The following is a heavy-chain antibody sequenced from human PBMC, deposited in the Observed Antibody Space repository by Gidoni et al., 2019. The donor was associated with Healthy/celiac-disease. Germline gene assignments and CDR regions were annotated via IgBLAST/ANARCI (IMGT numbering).Heavy chain of an antibody. CDR1: GFTVSSNY. CDR3: ARDDQRYYYDSSGYPTPYYFDY. J-gene: IGHJ4*02. D-gene: IGHD3-22*01. Sequence: EVQLVETGGGLIQPGGSLRLSCAASGFTVSSNYMSWVRQAPGKGLEWVSVIYSGGSTYYADSVKGRFTISRDNSKNTLYLQMNSLRAEDTAVYYCARDDQRYYYDSSGYPTPYYFDYWGQGTLVTVSS. CDR2: IYSGGST. V-gene: IGHV3-53*02.